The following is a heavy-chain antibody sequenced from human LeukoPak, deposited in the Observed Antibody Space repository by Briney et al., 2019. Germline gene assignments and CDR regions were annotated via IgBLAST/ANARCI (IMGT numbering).Heavy chain of an antibody. CDR3: APGIVGATPFDY. V-gene: IGHV3-30*02. CDR2: IRYDGSNK. D-gene: IGHD1-26*01. CDR1: GFTFSSYG. Sequence: GGSLRLSCAASGFTFSSYGMHWVRQAPGKGLEWVAFIRYDGSNKHYADSVEGRFTISRDNSKNTVYLQMSSLRDEDTAVYYCAPGIVGATPFDYWGQGTLVTVSS. J-gene: IGHJ4*02.